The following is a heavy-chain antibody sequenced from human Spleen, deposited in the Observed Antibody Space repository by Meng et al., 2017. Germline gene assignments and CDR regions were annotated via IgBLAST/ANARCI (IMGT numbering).Heavy chain of an antibody. CDR1: GFTFRSYW. J-gene: IGHJ4*02. CDR2: IKQDGSEK. D-gene: IGHD3-10*01. V-gene: IGHV3-7*01. CDR3: ARDRGLDYY. Sequence: GESLKISCAASGFTFRSYWMSWVRQAPGKGLEWVANIKQDGSEKYYVDSVKGRFTISRDNAKNSLYLQMNSLRAEDTAVYYCARDRGLDYYWGQGTLVTVSS.